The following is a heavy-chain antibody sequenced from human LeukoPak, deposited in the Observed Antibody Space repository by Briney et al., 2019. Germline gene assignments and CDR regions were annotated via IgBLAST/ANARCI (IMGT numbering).Heavy chain of an antibody. J-gene: IGHJ4*02. D-gene: IGHD4-17*01. V-gene: IGHV4-59*01. CDR1: DGSITNYD. Sequence: SETLSFTCTVSDGSITNYDWSWVRQPPGKGLEFIGHVHYSGTANYNPSLGSRVTISIDTSKKHFFLKLKSVTAADTAVYYCARGYGDFRVEGRYFHSWGQGTLVTVSS. CDR2: VHYSGTA. CDR3: ARGYGDFRVEGRYFHS.